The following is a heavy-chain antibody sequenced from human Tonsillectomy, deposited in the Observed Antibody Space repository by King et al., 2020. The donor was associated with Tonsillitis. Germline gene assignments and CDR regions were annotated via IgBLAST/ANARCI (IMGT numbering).Heavy chain of an antibody. CDR1: GYSISSGAW. CDR2: IYHGGNA. D-gene: IGHD6-13*01. J-gene: IGHJ4*02. CDR3: ARSLYSIAGAGRYFDY. Sequence: QLQESGPGLVKPSETLSLTCGVSGYSISSGAWWGWLRQPPGKGLGWIGSIYHGGNAYYNPSLKSRVTISVDTSGNQFSLRLSSVTAADTAVYFCARSLYSIAGAGRYFDYWGQGILVTVSS. V-gene: IGHV4-38-2*01.